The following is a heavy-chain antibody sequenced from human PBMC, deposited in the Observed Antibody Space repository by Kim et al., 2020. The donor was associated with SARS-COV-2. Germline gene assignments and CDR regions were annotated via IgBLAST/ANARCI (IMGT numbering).Heavy chain of an antibody. Sequence: SETLSLTCTVSGGSVSSGSYYWSWIRQPPGKGLEWIGYIYYSGSTNYNPSLKSRVTISVDTSKNQFSLKLSSVTAADTAVYYCARDWSAGRITIFGVDASRWFDPWGQGTLVTVSS. V-gene: IGHV4-61*01. D-gene: IGHD3-3*01. J-gene: IGHJ5*02. CDR3: ARDWSAGRITIFGVDASRWFDP. CDR2: IYYSGST. CDR1: GGSVSSGSYY.